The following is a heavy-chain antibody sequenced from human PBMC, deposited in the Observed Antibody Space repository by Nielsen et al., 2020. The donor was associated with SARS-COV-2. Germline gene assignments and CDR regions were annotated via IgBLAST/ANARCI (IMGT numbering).Heavy chain of an antibody. V-gene: IGHV3-21*01. D-gene: IGHD6-19*01. CDR3: AREGGSGWTRWFDP. Sequence: GESPKISCAASGFSLSSNRMNWVRQAPGKGLEWVSSISYSGSYIYYADSVEGRFTISRDNAKNSVYLQMNSLRVEDTAIYYCAREGGSGWTRWFDPWGQGTLVTVSS. CDR2: ISYSGSYI. J-gene: IGHJ5*02. CDR1: GFSLSSNR.